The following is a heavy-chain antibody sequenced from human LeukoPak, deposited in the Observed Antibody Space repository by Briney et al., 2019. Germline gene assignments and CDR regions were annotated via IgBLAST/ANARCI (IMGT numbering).Heavy chain of an antibody. J-gene: IGHJ4*02. D-gene: IGHD3-22*01. CDR2: ITGSDDRT. Sequence: PGGSLRLSCAPSGFTFSSAAMTWVRQAPGKGLEWVSTITGSDDRTYYADSVKGRFTISREYSKNTLHLQMNSLRVEDTAIYYCAKGPQVGSGYHPDYWGQGTLVTVSS. CDR3: AKGPQVGSGYHPDY. V-gene: IGHV3-23*01. CDR1: GFTFSSAA.